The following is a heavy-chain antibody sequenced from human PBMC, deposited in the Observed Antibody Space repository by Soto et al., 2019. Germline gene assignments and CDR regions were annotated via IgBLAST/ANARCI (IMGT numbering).Heavy chain of an antibody. D-gene: IGHD3-22*01. CDR3: ARDTAFISSGLFNP. J-gene: IGHJ5*02. CDR1: GFTFSDYY. V-gene: IGHV3-11*01. Sequence: XVSLRLSCAASGFTFSDYYMSWIRQAPGKGLEWISHISDSATTMYYADSVKGRFTISRDNARKSLFLHMNSLRAEDTAVYYCARDTAFISSGLFNPCGQGTLVTVSS. CDR2: ISDSATTM.